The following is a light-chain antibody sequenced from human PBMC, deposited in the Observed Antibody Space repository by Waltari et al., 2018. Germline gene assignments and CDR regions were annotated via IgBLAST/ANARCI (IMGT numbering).Light chain of an antibody. J-gene: IGKJ1*01. CDR1: VTVNSD. CDR2: GAT. V-gene: IGKV1-39*01. CDR3: QQSYSNPPWT. Sequence: IQITQSQSYLSASRVDRVIITCRASVTVNSDLNLFQQKAGKAPSLLIYGATTLESGVPSRFSGSGSGTEFTLTISSLQPEDFATYICQQSYSNPPWTFGQGTKVEVK.